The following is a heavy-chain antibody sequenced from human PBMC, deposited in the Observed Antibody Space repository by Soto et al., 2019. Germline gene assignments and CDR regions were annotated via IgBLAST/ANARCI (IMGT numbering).Heavy chain of an antibody. V-gene: IGHV4-31*03. CDR1: GGSISSGGYY. Sequence: SETLSLTCTVSGGSISSGGYYWSWIRQHPGKGLEWIGYIYYNGSTYYNPSLKSRVTISVDTSKNLFSLRLSSVTAADTAVYYCARHETLHGDYDYYDSSGYLDFGPKWGQGTLVTVSS. D-gene: IGHD3-22*01. CDR3: ARHETLHGDYDYYDSSGYLDFGPK. CDR2: IYYNGST. J-gene: IGHJ4*02.